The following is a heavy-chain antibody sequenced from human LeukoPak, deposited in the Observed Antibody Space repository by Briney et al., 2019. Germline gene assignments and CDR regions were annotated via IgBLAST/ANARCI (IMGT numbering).Heavy chain of an antibody. D-gene: IGHD1-14*01. J-gene: IGHJ4*02. CDR1: GFTFSSYS. CDR2: ISSSSSYI. V-gene: IGHV3-21*01. Sequence: PGGSLRLSCAASGFTFSSYSMNWVRQAPGKGLEWVSYISSSSSYIYYAYSVKGRFTISRDNAKNSLYMQMNSLRAEDTAVYYCARDGNPRTPQDYWGQGTLVTVSS. CDR3: ARDGNPRTPQDY.